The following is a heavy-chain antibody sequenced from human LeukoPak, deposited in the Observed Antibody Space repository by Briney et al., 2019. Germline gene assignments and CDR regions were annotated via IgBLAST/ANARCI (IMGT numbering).Heavy chain of an antibody. V-gene: IGHV4-4*02. Sequence: SETLSLTCAVSGGSISSSNWWRWVRQPPGKGLEWIGEIYHSGSTNYNPSLKSRVTISVDKSKNQFSLKLSSVTAADTAVYYCARSGFGEWTGNHYYYYGMDVWGQGTTVTVSS. CDR1: GGSISSSNW. CDR3: ARSGFGEWTGNHYYYYGMDV. CDR2: IYHSGST. J-gene: IGHJ6*02. D-gene: IGHD3-10*01.